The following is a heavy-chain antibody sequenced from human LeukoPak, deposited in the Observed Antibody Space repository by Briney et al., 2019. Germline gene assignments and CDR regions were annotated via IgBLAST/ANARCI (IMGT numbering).Heavy chain of an antibody. CDR2: INHSGST. Sequence: SETLSLTCAVYGGSFSGYYWSWIRQPPGKGLEWIGEINHSGSTNYNPSLKSRVTVSVDTSKNQFSLKLSSVTAADTAVYYCARIRGYSYGTFDYWGQGTLVTVSS. V-gene: IGHV4-34*01. J-gene: IGHJ4*02. CDR1: GGSFSGYY. CDR3: ARIRGYSYGTFDY. D-gene: IGHD5-18*01.